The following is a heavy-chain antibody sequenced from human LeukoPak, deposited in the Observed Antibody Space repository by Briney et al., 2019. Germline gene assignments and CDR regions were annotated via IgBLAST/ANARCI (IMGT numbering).Heavy chain of an antibody. CDR2: ISSEGSIK. CDR1: GFTFSTYA. CDR3: ARDSTYYYDQGSSGPHYFDN. Sequence: PERSLRLSCAASGFTFSTYAMHWVRQAPGKGPEWVSVISSEGSIKYYADSVKGRFTISRDNSKNTLSLQLNSLGAEDSAVYYCARDSTYYYDQGSSGPHYFDNWGQGTLVTVSS. V-gene: IGHV3-30*01. D-gene: IGHD3-10*01. J-gene: IGHJ4*02.